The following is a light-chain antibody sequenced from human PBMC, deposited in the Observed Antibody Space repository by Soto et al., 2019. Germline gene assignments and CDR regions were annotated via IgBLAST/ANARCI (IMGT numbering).Light chain of an antibody. V-gene: IGKV1-5*01. J-gene: IGKJ4*01. Sequence: DIPMPQSPSTLSASVGDRVTITCRASQSISSWLAWYQQKPGKAPKLLIYDASSLESGVPSRFSGSGSGTECTLTISSLQPDDFATYYCQQYNSYVTFVGGTKVEIK. CDR1: QSISSW. CDR3: QQYNSYVT. CDR2: DAS.